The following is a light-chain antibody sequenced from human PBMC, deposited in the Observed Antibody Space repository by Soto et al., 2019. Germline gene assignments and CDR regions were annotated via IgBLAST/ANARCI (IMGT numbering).Light chain of an antibody. CDR2: DAS. J-gene: IGKJ2*01. CDR3: HHYGSSPNT. V-gene: IGKV3-20*01. Sequence: EIVLTQSPGTLSLSPGERATLSCRASQSVSSAYLDWYQQKAGQAPRLILADASSRAYGVPDRFSGSRSWTDFTLTISRLEPEDFAVYYCHHYGSSPNTFGQGTKLEIK. CDR1: QSVSSAY.